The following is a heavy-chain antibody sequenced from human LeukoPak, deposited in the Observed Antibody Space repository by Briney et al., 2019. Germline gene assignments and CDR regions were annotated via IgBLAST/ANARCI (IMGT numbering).Heavy chain of an antibody. CDR2: ISGTGSST. Sequence: GGSLRLSCAASGFTFRNYAMSWVRQAPGRGLEWVSSISGTGSSTFYADSVKGRFTISRDNSKNTLYLQMNSLRAEDTAVYYCARRAGAYSHPYDYWGQGTLVTVSS. D-gene: IGHD4/OR15-4a*01. V-gene: IGHV3-23*01. CDR1: GFTFRNYA. J-gene: IGHJ4*02. CDR3: ARRAGAYSHPYDY.